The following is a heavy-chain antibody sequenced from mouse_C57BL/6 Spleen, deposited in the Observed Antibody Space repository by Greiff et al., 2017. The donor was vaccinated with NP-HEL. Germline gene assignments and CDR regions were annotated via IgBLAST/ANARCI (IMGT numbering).Heavy chain of an antibody. D-gene: IGHD2-4*01. CDR3: ARMGDYDGFDY. J-gene: IGHJ2*01. V-gene: IGHV1-61*01. CDR1: GYTFTSYW. CDR2: IYPSDSET. Sequence: QVQLQQSGAELVRPGSSVKLSCKASGYTFTSYWMDWVKQRPGQGLEWIGNIYPSDSETHYNQKFKDKATLTVDKSSSTAYMQLSSLTSEDSAVYYCARMGDYDGFDYWGQGTTLTVSS.